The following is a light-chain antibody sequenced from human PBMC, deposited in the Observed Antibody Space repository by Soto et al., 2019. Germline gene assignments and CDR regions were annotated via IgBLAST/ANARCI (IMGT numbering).Light chain of an antibody. V-gene: IGKV1-39*01. J-gene: IGKJ1*01. Sequence: IQMTQSPSSLSASVGDRVTMTCRASQSIGSYVNWYQEKPGEAPKVLIFAASSLQSGGPSRFSGSGSGTDFTLTISSLQPEDFATYYCQQSYSTAWTFGQGTKVDIK. CDR3: QQSYSTAWT. CDR1: QSIGSY. CDR2: AAS.